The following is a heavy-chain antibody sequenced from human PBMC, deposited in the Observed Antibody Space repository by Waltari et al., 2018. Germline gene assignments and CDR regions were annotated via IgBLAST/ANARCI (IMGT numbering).Heavy chain of an antibody. J-gene: IGHJ4*02. V-gene: IGHV1-46*01. Sequence: VQLVQSGAELKKPGASVKLSCKASGYTFTSYDLKWVRQAPGQGHEWMGVMNSGGATKIYAQKVQGRVPMPRDTSTSTVYMELSSLRSEDMAVYYCARLGITMTPDYWGQGTLVTVSS. CDR3: ARLGITMTPDY. CDR1: GYTFTSYD. CDR2: MNSGGATK.